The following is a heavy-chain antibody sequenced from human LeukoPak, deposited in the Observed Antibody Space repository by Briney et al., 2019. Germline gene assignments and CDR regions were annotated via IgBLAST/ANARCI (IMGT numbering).Heavy chain of an antibody. CDR3: VRDADWAFNY. Sequence: PGGSLRLSCAASGFTFSSYAMHWVRQAPGKGLEWVAVISYDGSNKYYADSVKGRFTISRDNSKNTLYLQMNSLRAEDTAVYYCVRDADWAFNYWGQGALVTVSS. CDR2: ISYDGSNK. V-gene: IGHV3-30-3*01. J-gene: IGHJ4*02. CDR1: GFTFSSYA. D-gene: IGHD3-9*01.